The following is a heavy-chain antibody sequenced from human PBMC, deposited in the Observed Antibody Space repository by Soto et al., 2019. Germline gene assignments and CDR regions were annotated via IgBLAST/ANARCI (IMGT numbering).Heavy chain of an antibody. CDR1: GGTFSSYT. CDR3: ARGLAATGYYYYYYYMDV. Sequence: QVQLVQSGAEVKKPGSSVKVSCKASGGTFSSYTISWVRQAPGQGLEWMGRIIPILGIANYAQKFQGRVTITADKSTSTAYMELSSLRSEDTAVYYCARGLAATGYYYYYYYMDVWGKGPTVTVSS. CDR2: IIPILGIA. V-gene: IGHV1-69*02. J-gene: IGHJ6*03. D-gene: IGHD2-15*01.